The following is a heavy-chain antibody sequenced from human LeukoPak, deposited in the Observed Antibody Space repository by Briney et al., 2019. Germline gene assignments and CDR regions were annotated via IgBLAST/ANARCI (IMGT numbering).Heavy chain of an antibody. CDR1: GFTFSSYG. V-gene: IGHV3-30*18. CDR2: ISYDGSNK. D-gene: IGHD5-18*01. CDR3: AKDLVVDTAMVRKPAPDY. Sequence: PGRSLRLSCAASGFTFSSYGMHWVRQAPGKGLEWVAVISYDGSNKYYADSVKGRFTISRDNSKNTLYLQMNSLRAEDTAVYYCAKDLVVDTAMVRKPAPDYWGQGTLVTVSS. J-gene: IGHJ4*02.